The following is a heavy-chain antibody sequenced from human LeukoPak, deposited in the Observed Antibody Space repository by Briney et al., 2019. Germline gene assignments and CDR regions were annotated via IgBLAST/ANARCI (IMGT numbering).Heavy chain of an antibody. J-gene: IGHJ4*02. CDR2: INQDGSEK. CDR3: ARYPNGYYRPFDN. D-gene: IGHD3-22*01. Sequence: GGSLRLSCAASGFTFSSYWMSWVRRAPRKGPEWVANINQDGSEKYYVDSVKGRFTISRDNAKNSLYLQMNSLRAEDTAVYYCARYPNGYYRPFDNWGQGNLVTVSS. CDR1: GFTFSSYW. V-gene: IGHV3-7*01.